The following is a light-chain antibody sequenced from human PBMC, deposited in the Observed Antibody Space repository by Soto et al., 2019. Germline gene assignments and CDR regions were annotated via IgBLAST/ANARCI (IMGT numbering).Light chain of an antibody. CDR1: SSNIGAGYD. CDR2: GNS. CDR3: QSYDSSLSGYV. J-gene: IGLJ1*01. Sequence: SVLTQPPSVSGAPGQRVTISCTGSSSNIGAGYDVHWYQQLPGTAPKLLIYGNSNRPSGVPDRFSGSKSGTSASLAITGLQAEDEPDYYCQSYDSSLSGYVFGTGTKVTVL. V-gene: IGLV1-40*01.